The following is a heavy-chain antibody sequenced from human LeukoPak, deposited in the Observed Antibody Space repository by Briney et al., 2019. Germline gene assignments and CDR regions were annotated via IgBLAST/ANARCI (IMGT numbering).Heavy chain of an antibody. Sequence: ASVKVSCKASGYTFTSYDINWVRQATGQGLEWMGWMNPNSGNTGYAQKFQGRVTITADESTSTAYMELSSLRSEDTAVFYCARDKYSSSWYGPYDYWGQGTLVTVSS. D-gene: IGHD6-13*01. CDR1: GYTFTSYD. V-gene: IGHV1-8*01. J-gene: IGHJ4*02. CDR3: ARDKYSSSWYGPYDY. CDR2: MNPNSGNT.